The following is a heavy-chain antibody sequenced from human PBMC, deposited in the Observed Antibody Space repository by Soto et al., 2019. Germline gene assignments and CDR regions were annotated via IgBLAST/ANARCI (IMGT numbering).Heavy chain of an antibody. CDR2: ISGSSDNI. D-gene: IGHD4-17*01. CDR3: ANYYGDYAGGEFFQH. J-gene: IGHJ1*01. V-gene: IGHV3-11*03. Sequence: GGSLRLSCAASGFIFSDYFMSWIRQAPGKGLEWVSFISGSSDNIKYADSVKGRFTISRDNAKNSLYLQMNSLRAEDTAVYYCANYYGDYAGGEFFQHWGQGTLVTV. CDR1: GFIFSDYF.